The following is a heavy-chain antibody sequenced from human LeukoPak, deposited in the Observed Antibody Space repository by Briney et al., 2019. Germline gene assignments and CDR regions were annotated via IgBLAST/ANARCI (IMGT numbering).Heavy chain of an antibody. CDR3: AKDHDGYYYGSGRKWYYYYYMDV. CDR1: GFSVSSNY. Sequence: GGSLRLSCAASGFSVSSNYMSWVRQAPGKGLEWVSVIYSGGSTHYADSVKGRFTVSRDNSKNTLYLQMNSLRAEDTAVYYCAKDHDGYYYGSGRKWYYYYYMDVWGKGTTVTISS. CDR2: IYSGGST. D-gene: IGHD3-10*01. V-gene: IGHV3-53*01. J-gene: IGHJ6*03.